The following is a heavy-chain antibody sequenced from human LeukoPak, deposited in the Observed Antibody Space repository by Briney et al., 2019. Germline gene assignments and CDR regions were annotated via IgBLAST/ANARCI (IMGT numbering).Heavy chain of an antibody. Sequence: SETLSLTCTVSGGSISSYYWSWIRQPPGKGLEWIGYIYYSGSTNYNPSLKSRVTISVDTSKNQFSLNLSSVTAADTAVYYCARGHYYDTSGPNWFDPWGQGTLVTVSS. CDR3: ARGHYYDTSGPNWFDP. D-gene: IGHD3-22*01. J-gene: IGHJ5*02. V-gene: IGHV4-59*12. CDR1: GGSISSYY. CDR2: IYYSGST.